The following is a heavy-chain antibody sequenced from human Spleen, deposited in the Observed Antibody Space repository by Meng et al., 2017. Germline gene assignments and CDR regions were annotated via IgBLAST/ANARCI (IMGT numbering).Heavy chain of an antibody. CDR2: INHSGST. CDR1: GGSFSGYY. D-gene: IGHD5-24*01. V-gene: IGHV4-34*01. J-gene: IGHJ4*02. Sequence: GSLRLSCAVYGGSFSGYYWSWIRQPPGKGLEWIGEINHSGSTNYNPSLKSRVTISVDTSKNQFSLKLSSVTAADTAVYYCARSLKVGATITFDYWGQGTLVTVSS. CDR3: ARSLKVGATITFDY.